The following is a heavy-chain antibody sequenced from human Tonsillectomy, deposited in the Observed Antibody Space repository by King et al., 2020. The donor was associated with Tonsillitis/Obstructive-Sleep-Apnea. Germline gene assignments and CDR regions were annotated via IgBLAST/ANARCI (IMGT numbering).Heavy chain of an antibody. D-gene: IGHD5-24*01. V-gene: IGHV3-43*02. J-gene: IGHJ4*02. CDR3: AKLLNPPFGQTGIDGYNFGRGYFDY. CDR2: ISGDGGST. CDR1: GFTFDDYA. Sequence: EQLVQSGGGVVQPGGSLRLSCAASGFTFDDYAMHWVRQAPGKGLEWVSLISGDGGSTYYADSVKGRFTISRDNSKNSLYLQMNSLRTEDTALYYCAKLLNPPFGQTGIDGYNFGRGYFDYWGQGTLVTVSS.